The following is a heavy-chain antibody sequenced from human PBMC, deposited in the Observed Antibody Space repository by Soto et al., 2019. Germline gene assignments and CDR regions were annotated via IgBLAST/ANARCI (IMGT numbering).Heavy chain of an antibody. CDR1: GYSFTSYW. D-gene: IGHD2-2*01. J-gene: IGHJ6*02. CDR2: IYPGDSDT. CDR3: ARHIVVVPGDYYYGMDV. Sequence: GESLKISCKGSGYSFTSYWIGWVRQMPGKGLGWMGIIYPGDSDTRYSPSFQGQVTISADKSISTAYLQWSSLKASDTAMYYCARHIVVVPGDYYYGMDVWGQGTTVTVSS. V-gene: IGHV5-51*01.